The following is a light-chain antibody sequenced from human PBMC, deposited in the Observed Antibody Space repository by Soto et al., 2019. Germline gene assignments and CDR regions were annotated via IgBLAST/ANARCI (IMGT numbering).Light chain of an antibody. V-gene: IGKV4-1*01. CDR1: QSILHSSNNKIC. Sequence: DIVMTQSPDSLALSLGERATINCKSSQSILHSSNNKICLAWYQQKPGQPPKVLIYWASNRESGVPDRFNGSGSATDFTRTISSLQAEDVAVDYRQHYSSTPWTFGQGTKG. J-gene: IGKJ1*01. CDR3: QHYSSTPWT. CDR2: WAS.